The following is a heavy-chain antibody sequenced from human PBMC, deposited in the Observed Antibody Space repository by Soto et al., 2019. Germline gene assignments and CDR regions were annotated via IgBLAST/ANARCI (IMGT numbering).Heavy chain of an antibody. V-gene: IGHV4-59*08. CDR3: ARWRPNQPSGFDP. CDR1: GGSISSYY. J-gene: IGHJ5*02. CDR2: IYYSGST. Sequence: TSETLSLTCTLSGGSISSYYWSWIRQPPGKGLEWIGYIYYSGSTNYNPSLKSRVTISVDTYKNQFSLKLSSVTAADTAVYYCARWRPNQPSGFDPWGQGTLVTVSS. D-gene: IGHD6-25*01.